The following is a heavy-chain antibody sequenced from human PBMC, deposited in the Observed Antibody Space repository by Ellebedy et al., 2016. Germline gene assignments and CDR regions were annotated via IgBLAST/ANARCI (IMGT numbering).Heavy chain of an antibody. D-gene: IGHD2/OR15-2a*01. CDR1: GFILGNHW. V-gene: IGHV3-74*01. CDR2: VSFRDTTIT. Sequence: GGSLRLXXAASGFILGNHWMHWVRQAPGKGLEWVSAVSFRDTTITRYADSVKGRLTISRDNSKNTLYLQLTNLRAEDTAVYYCIRDTSPGGADFWGQGTLVTVSS. J-gene: IGHJ4*02. CDR3: IRDTSPGGADF.